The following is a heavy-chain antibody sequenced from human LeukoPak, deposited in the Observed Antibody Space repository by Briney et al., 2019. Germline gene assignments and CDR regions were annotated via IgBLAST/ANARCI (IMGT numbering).Heavy chain of an antibody. Sequence: SETLSLTCTVSGGSVSSDEYYWSWVRQHPGKGLEWIGYIYYSGSTYYNPSLKSRVTISVDTSKNQFSLKLSSVTAADTAVYYCARGHYYDSSGYYPLFDYWGQGTLVTVSS. CDR2: IYYSGST. CDR3: ARGHYYDSSGYYPLFDY. D-gene: IGHD3-22*01. J-gene: IGHJ4*02. CDR1: GGSVSSDEYY. V-gene: IGHV4-30-4*08.